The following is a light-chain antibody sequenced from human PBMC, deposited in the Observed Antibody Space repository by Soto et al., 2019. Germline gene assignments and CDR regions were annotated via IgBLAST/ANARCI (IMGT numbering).Light chain of an antibody. CDR3: CSYVGATTDV. V-gene: IGLV2-14*01. CDR1: SSDIGAYNS. Sequence: QSALTQPASVSGSPGQSITISCTGTSSDIGAYNSVSWYQHHPGKAPKLIVFQVSFRPSAVSDRFSGSKSGNTASLTISGLQAEDEADYDCCSYVGATTDVFGTGTKLTVL. CDR2: QVS. J-gene: IGLJ1*01.